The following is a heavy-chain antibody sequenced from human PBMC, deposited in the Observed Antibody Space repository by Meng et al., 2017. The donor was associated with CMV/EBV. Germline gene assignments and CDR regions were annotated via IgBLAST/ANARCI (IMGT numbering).Heavy chain of an antibody. CDR2: IYSGGST. J-gene: IGHJ6*02. CDR3: ARGQERRYYYYGMDV. V-gene: IGHV3-53*01. Sequence: GESLKISCAASGFTVSSNYMSWVRQAPGKGLEWVSVIYSGGSTYYADSVKGRFTISRDNSKNTLYLQMNSLRAEDTAVYYCARGQERRYYYYGMDVWGQGTTVTVSS. CDR1: GFTVSSNY.